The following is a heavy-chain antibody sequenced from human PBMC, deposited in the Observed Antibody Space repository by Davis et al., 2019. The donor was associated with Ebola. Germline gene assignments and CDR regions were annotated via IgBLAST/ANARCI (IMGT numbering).Heavy chain of an antibody. CDR2: IYYSGNA. Sequence: PSETLSLTCTVSGDSISSYYWSWIRQPPGKGLEWIGYIYYSGNANYNPSLKSRVTMSVDTSKNQFSLKLSSVTAADTAVYYCARQEPGWHGLDYWGQGTLVTVSS. V-gene: IGHV4-59*08. CDR1: GDSISSYY. CDR3: ARQEPGWHGLDY. D-gene: IGHD6-19*01. J-gene: IGHJ4*02.